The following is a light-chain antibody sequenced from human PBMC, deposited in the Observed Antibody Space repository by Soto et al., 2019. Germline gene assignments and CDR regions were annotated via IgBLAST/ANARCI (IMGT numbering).Light chain of an antibody. V-gene: IGKV3D-15*01. CDR3: QQYDKWPLT. Sequence: EIVMTQSPGTLSVSTGQGATLSCRVSHSVDSNLAWYQQKPGQAPRLLIYGASTRPTGIPDRFSGSGSGTEFTLTISSLQSEDFAVYYCQQYDKWPLTFGGGTKVEIK. CDR1: HSVDSN. CDR2: GAS. J-gene: IGKJ4*01.